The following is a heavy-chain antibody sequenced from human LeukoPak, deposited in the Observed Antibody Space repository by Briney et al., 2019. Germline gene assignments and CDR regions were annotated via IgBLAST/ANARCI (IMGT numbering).Heavy chain of an antibody. J-gene: IGHJ4*02. Sequence: PGGSLRLSCAASGFTFSSYAMHWVRQAPGKGLEWVAVISYDGSNKYYADSVKGRFTISRDHSKNTLYLEMSSLRDEDTAVYSCAKGHAVGRAPTIDYWGQGTLVTVSS. CDR3: AKGHAVGRAPTIDY. CDR2: ISYDGSNK. CDR1: GFTFSSYA. V-gene: IGHV3-30*04. D-gene: IGHD1-26*01.